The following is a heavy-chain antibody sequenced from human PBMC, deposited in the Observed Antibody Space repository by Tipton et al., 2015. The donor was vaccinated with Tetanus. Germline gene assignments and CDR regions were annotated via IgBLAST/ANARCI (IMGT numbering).Heavy chain of an antibody. CDR2: ISSSGRT. V-gene: IGHV4-61*08. J-gene: IGHJ4*02. Sequence: TLSLTCTVSGGPLRSGDHYWSWIRQPPGKGLEWLAYISSSGRTNSNYSLKSRITISRDTSKNQFSLKLASVTAADTAVYFCARANYDFSMKGPFDSWGQGILVVVSA. CDR3: ARANYDFSMKGPFDS. D-gene: IGHD3-3*01. CDR1: GGPLRSGDHY.